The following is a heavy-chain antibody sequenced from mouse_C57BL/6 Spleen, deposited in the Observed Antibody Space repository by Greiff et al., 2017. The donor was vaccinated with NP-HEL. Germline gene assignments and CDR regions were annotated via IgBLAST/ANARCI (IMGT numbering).Heavy chain of an antibody. V-gene: IGHV2-2*01. CDR2: IWSGGST. J-gene: IGHJ1*03. CDR3: ARNGGLRREGYFDV. CDR1: GFSLTSYG. Sequence: QVQLKESGPGLVQPSQSLSITCTVSGFSLTSYGVHWVRQSPGKGLEWLGVIWSGGSTDYNAAFISRLSISKDNSKSQVFFKMNSLQADDTAIYYCARNGGLRREGYFDVWGTGTTVTVSS. D-gene: IGHD2-4*01.